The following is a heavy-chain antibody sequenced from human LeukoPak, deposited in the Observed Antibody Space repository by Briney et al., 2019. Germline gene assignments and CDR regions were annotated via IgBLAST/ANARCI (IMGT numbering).Heavy chain of an antibody. CDR2: ISTNTTTI. D-gene: IGHD3-16*02. CDR1: GFTFSTYS. J-gene: IGHJ4*02. CDR3: ARDKDGVITFGGVIATGYFDY. V-gene: IGHV3-48*01. Sequence: GGSLRLSCAASGFTFSTYSMNWVRQAPGKGLEWVSYISTNTTTIYYADSVKGRFTISRDNSKNTLYLQMNSLRAEDTAVYYCARDKDGVITFGGVIATGYFDYWGQGTLVTVSS.